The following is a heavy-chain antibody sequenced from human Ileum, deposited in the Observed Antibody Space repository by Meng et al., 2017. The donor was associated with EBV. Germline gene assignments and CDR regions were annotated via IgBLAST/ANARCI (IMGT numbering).Heavy chain of an antibody. D-gene: IGHD1-7*01. CDR1: GDSISSDIW. Sequence: VAVKGSGPGLGKPSGTLSLTCTVSGDSISSDIWWSWVRQPPGKGLEWIGEVYHRGDTNYNPSLKSRVDISVDKSKNQFYLSLFSVTAADTAVYYCGRDQGRELINHWGQGTLVTVSS. CDR3: GRDQGRELINH. CDR2: VYHRGDT. V-gene: IGHV4-4*02. J-gene: IGHJ4*02.